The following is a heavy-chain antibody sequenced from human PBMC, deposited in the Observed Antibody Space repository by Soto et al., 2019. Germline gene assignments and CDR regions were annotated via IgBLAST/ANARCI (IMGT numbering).Heavy chain of an antibody. V-gene: IGHV3-30*18. D-gene: IGHD3-10*01. CDR2: ISNDGSSK. J-gene: IGHJ6*02. Sequence: QEQLVESGGGVVQPGKSLRLSCAASGFTFRDYGMHWVRQAPGKGLEWVALISNDGSSKYFADSVRGRFTLSRDNSKNTLYLQMSSLRPEDSAVYFCAKGLFTVIQGVYYYYALEDWGQGTTVTVSS. CDR3: AKGLFTVIQGVYYYYALED. CDR1: GFTFRDYG.